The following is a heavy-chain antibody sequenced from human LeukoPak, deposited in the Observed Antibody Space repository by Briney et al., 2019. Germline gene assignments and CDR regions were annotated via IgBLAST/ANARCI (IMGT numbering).Heavy chain of an antibody. D-gene: IGHD2-2*02. J-gene: IGHJ3*02. CDR1: GFSFSSSA. CDR2: ISNSGHLM. Sequence: GGSLRLSCAASGFSFSSSAMNWARQAPGKGLEWISYISNSGHLMYYADSVKGRFTISRDNAKNSLYLQMNSLRAEDMAVYYCATYTTSRVFYMWGQGTMVAVSS. V-gene: IGHV3-48*03. CDR3: ATYTTSRVFYM.